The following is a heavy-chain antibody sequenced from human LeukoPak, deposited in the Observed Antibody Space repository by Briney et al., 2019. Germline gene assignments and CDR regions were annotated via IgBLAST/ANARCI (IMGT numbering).Heavy chain of an antibody. V-gene: IGHV3-23*01. Sequence: GGSLRLSCAASGFTFNSYAMIWVRQAPGKGLEWVSAISGSGGSTYYADSVKGRFTISRDNSKNTLYLQMNSLRAEDTAVYYCAKSYDSSGYYYYWGQGTLVTVSS. D-gene: IGHD3-22*01. J-gene: IGHJ4*02. CDR1: GFTFNSYA. CDR3: AKSYDSSGYYYY. CDR2: ISGSGGST.